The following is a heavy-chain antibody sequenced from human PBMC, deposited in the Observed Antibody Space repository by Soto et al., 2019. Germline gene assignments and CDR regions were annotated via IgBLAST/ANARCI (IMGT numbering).Heavy chain of an antibody. J-gene: IGHJ4*02. CDR3: ARELVGPFYYFDY. D-gene: IGHD2-8*02. Sequence: LSLTCTVSGGSVSSGSYYWSWIRQPPGKGLEWIGYIYYSGSTNYNPSLKSRVTISVDTSKNQFSLKLSSVTAADTAVYYCARELVGPFYYFDYWGQGTLVTVSS. CDR2: IYYSGST. V-gene: IGHV4-61*01. CDR1: GGSVSSGSYY.